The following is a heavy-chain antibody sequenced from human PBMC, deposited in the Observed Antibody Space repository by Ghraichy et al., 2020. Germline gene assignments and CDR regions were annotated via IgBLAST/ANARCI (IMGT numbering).Heavy chain of an antibody. V-gene: IGHV1-2*02. CDR2: VNPNTGGT. D-gene: IGHD7-27*01. CDR3: ARGASSIAYWGFFDY. Sequence: ASVKVSCKTSGYIFIQSYIHWVLQTPGQGLELVGWVNPNTGGTNYAQRFQGRVTLTRDTSISTAYMELSRLTSDDTAVYYCARGASSIAYWGFFDYWGQGSLVTVSS. J-gene: IGHJ4*02. CDR1: GYIFIQSY.